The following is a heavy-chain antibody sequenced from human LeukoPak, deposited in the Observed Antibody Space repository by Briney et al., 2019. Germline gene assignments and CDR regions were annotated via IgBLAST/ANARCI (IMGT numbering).Heavy chain of an antibody. D-gene: IGHD3-10*01. J-gene: IGHJ4*02. CDR3: AKDQRFGDLDDY. CDR1: GFIFNNYA. Sequence: GGSLRLSCAASGFIFNNYAMSWVRQAPGKGLEWVSSISGTGVTAYYADSVKGRFAISRDNSKNTLYLQMSSLRAEDTALYYCAKDQRFGDLDDYRGQGTLVTVSS. CDR2: ISGTGVTA. V-gene: IGHV3-23*01.